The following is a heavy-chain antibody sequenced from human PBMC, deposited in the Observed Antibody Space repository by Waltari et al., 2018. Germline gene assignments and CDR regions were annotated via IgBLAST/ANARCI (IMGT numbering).Heavy chain of an antibody. CDR3: ARSSWYVDFDY. V-gene: IGHV3-7*01. J-gene: IGHJ4*02. Sequence: EIQLVESGGGLVQPGGSLRLSCAASGFTFGSYWMNWVRQAPGKGLEWVANIKQDGSEKYYVDSVKGRFTISRDNAKNSLYLQMNSLRAEDTAVYYCARSSWYVDFDYWGQGTLVTVSS. CDR1: GFTFGSYW. CDR2: IKQDGSEK. D-gene: IGHD6-13*01.